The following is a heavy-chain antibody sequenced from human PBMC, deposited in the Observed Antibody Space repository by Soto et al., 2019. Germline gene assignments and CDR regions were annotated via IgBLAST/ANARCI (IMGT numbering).Heavy chain of an antibody. CDR3: ATSNWFDP. CDR1: GGSISSRGYY. V-gene: IGHV4-39*01. J-gene: IGHJ5*02. CDR2: IYYSGST. Sequence: QLQLQESGPGLVKPSETLSLTCTVSGGSISSRGYYWGWIRQPPGKGLEWIGTIYYSGSTYYNPSLKSRVTISVDTSKNQLSLKLSSVTAADTPVYYCATSNWFDPWGPGNLVTVSS.